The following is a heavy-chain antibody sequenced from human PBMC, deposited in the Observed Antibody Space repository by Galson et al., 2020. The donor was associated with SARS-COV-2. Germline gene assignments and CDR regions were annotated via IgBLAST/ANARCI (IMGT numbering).Heavy chain of an antibody. D-gene: IGHD3-22*01. CDR2: ISYDGSNK. CDR1: GFTFSSYA. Sequence: GGSLRLSCAASGFTFSSYAMHWVRQAPGKGLAWVAVISYDGSNKYYADSVKGRFTISRDNSKNTLYLQMNSLRAEDTAVYYCAREALNYDSSGYYTDAFDIWGQGTMVTVSS. CDR3: AREALNYDSSGYYTDAFDI. V-gene: IGHV3-30*04. J-gene: IGHJ3*02.